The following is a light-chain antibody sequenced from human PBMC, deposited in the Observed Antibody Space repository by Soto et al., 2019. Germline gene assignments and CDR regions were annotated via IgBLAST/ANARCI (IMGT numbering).Light chain of an antibody. CDR3: GSYTTSDTLA. CDR1: YSDVGGYNS. Sequence: QSALTQPASVSGSPGQPITISCTGSYSDVGGYNSVSWYQQHPGKAPKHMIYDVDNRPSGVSNRFSGSKSGNTASLTISGLQTEDEADYYCGSYTTSDTLAFGGGTKLTVL. J-gene: IGLJ2*01. V-gene: IGLV2-14*03. CDR2: DVD.